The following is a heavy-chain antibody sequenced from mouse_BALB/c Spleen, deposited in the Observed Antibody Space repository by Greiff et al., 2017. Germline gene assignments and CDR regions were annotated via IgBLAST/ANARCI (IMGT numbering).Heavy chain of an antibody. CDR2: IYPGDGDT. D-gene: IGHD2-4*01. CDR3: ATAYYDYDGMDY. V-gene: IGHV1-80*01. CDR1: GYAFSSYW. J-gene: IGHJ4*01. Sequence: QVQLQQSGAELVRPGSSVKISCKASGYAFSSYWMNWVKQRPGQGLEWIGQIYPGDGDTNYNGKFKGKATLTADKSSSTAYMQLSSLTSEDSAVYFCATAYYDYDGMDYWGQGTSVTVSS.